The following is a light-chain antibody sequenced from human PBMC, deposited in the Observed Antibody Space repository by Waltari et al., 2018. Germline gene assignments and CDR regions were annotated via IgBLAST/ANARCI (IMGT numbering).Light chain of an antibody. CDR3: QQYNDWPPLT. CDR2: GAS. Sequence: TLSVSPGERVTLSCRASQSVNRFVAWYQQKPGQAPRLLIYGASTRATGIPARFSGSGSGTEFTLTISSLQSEDFAVYYCQQYNDWPPLTFGGGTKLEIK. V-gene: IGKV3-15*01. J-gene: IGKJ4*01. CDR1: QSVNRF.